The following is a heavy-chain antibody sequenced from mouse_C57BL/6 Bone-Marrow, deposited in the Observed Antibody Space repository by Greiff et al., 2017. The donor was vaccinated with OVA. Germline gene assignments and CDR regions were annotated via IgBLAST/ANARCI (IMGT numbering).Heavy chain of an antibody. CDR2: IDPNSGGT. CDR1: GYTFTSYW. Sequence: QVQLQQPGAELVKPGASVKLSCKASGYTFTSYWMHWVKQRPGRGLEWIGRIDPNSGGTKYNEKFKSKATLTVDKPSSTAYMQLSSLKSEDAAVYYSALYGSSYEDWYFDVWGTGTTVTVSS. J-gene: IGHJ1*03. D-gene: IGHD1-1*01. CDR3: ALYGSSYEDWYFDV. V-gene: IGHV1-72*01.